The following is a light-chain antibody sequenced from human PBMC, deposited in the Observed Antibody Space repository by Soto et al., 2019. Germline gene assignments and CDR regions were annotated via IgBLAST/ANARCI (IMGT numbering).Light chain of an antibody. CDR1: SGHSSYI. CDR2: LEGSGSY. Sequence: QPVLTQSSSASASMGSSVKLTCTLSSGHSSYIIAWHQQQPGKAPRYLMKLEGSGSYNKGSGVPDRFSGSSSGAARYLTNSHLQFGDEDDYYCGTWDSNILVFGGGTKLTDL. CDR3: GTWDSNILV. J-gene: IGLJ2*01. V-gene: IGLV4-60*02.